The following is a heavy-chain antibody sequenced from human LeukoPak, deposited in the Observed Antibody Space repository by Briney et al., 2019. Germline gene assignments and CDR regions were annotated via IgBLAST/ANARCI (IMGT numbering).Heavy chain of an antibody. J-gene: IGHJ6*03. D-gene: IGHD3-3*01. CDR2: IYTSGST. CDR1: GGSISSGSYY. CDR3: ARDRGDYDFWRFYYYMDV. V-gene: IGHV4-61*02. Sequence: SETLSLTCTVSGGSISSGSYYWSWIRQPAGKGLEWIGRIYTSGSTNYNPSRKSRVTISVDTSKNQFSLKLSSVTAADTAVYYCARDRGDYDFWRFYYYMDVWGKGTTVTVSS.